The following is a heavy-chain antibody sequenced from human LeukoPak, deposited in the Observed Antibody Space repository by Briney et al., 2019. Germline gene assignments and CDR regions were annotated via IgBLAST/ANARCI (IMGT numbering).Heavy chain of an antibody. CDR1: GDSINSSTYY. Sequence: SETLSLTCTVSGDSINSSTYYWAWVRQPPGKGLEWIASIYYSGTTYYNPSLKSRLTISADTSKSQFSLKLTSVTAADTAVYYCATSSAWYLDAFDIWGQGTMVTVSS. D-gene: IGHD6-19*01. V-gene: IGHV4-39*07. J-gene: IGHJ3*02. CDR3: ATSSAWYLDAFDI. CDR2: IYYSGTT.